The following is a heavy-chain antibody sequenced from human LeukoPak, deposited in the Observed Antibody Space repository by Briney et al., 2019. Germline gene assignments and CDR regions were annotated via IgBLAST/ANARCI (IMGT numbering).Heavy chain of an antibody. CDR3: TSSSAEEWLFDC. V-gene: IGHV3-15*01. Sequence: GGSLRLSCAASGFTFSDAWMSWVRQAPGKGLEWVGRIKSTTDGGTTDYAAPVKGRFTIPRDDSKNTLYLQMNSLQTEYTAVYYCTSSSAEEWLFDCWGQGTLVTVSS. CDR2: IKSTTDGGTT. CDR1: GFTFSDAW. D-gene: IGHD6-19*01. J-gene: IGHJ4*02.